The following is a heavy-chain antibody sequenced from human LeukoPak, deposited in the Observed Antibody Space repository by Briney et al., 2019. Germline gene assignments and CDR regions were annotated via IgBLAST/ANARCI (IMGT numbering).Heavy chain of an antibody. J-gene: IGHJ4*02. Sequence: SETLSLTCSVSGGSFSGYYWSWIRQPPGKGLEWIGEINHSGSTNYNPSLKSRVTISVDTSKNQYSLKLSSVTAADTAVYYCARVTQDYWGQGTLVTVSS. CDR3: ARVTQDY. CDR2: INHSGST. CDR1: GGSFSGYY. V-gene: IGHV4-34*01.